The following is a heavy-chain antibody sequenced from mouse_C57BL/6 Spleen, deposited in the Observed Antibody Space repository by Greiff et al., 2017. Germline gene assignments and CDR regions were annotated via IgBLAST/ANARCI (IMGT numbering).Heavy chain of an antibody. CDR1: GYTFTSYG. CDR2: IYPRSGNT. V-gene: IGHV1-81*01. CDR3: ASCCGSSPYWYFDV. D-gene: IGHD1-1*01. J-gene: IGHJ1*03. Sequence: QVQLQQSGAELARPGASVKLSCKASGYTFTSYGISWVKQRTGQGLEWIGEIYPRSGNTYYNEKFKGKATLTADKSSSTAYMELHSLTSEDSAVYFCASCCGSSPYWYFDVWGTGTTVTVSS.